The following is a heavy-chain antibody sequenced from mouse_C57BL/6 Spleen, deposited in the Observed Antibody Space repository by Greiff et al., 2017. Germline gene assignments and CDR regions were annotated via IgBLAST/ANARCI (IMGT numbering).Heavy chain of an antibody. CDR3: TGGYYYGSGGYFDY. CDR1: GFTFSNYW. Sequence: DVHLVESGGGLVQPGGSMKLSCVASGFTFSNYWMNWVRQSPEKGLEWVAQIRLKSDNYATHYAESVKGRFTISRDDSKSSVYLQMNNLRAEDTGIYYCTGGYYYGSGGYFDYWGQGTTLTVSS. V-gene: IGHV6-3*01. J-gene: IGHJ2*01. D-gene: IGHD1-1*01. CDR2: IRLKSDNYAT.